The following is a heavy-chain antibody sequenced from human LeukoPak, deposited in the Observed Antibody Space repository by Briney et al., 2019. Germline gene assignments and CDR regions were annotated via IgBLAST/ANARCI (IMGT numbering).Heavy chain of an antibody. V-gene: IGHV4-34*01. CDR1: GGSFSDYY. D-gene: IGHD3-22*01. CDR3: ARVQDFETRGYYLGY. CDR2: INHSGST. Sequence: SETLSLTCAVYGGSFSDYYWNWIRQHPGKGLEWIGEINHSGSTNYNPSLKSRVTMSVDTFKNQFSLTLSSVTAADTAVYYCARVQDFETRGYYLGYWGHGTLVTVSS. J-gene: IGHJ4*01.